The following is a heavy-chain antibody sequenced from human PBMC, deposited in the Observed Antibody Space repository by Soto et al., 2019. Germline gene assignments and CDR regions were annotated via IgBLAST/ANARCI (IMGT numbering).Heavy chain of an antibody. J-gene: IGHJ6*02. V-gene: IGHV1-69*13. CDR3: AGHSSGVPGYYYGMDV. Sequence: VKVSCKGSGGTFSSYAISWVRQAPGQGLEWMGGIIPIFGTADYAQKFQGRVTITADESTSTAYMELSSLKYEDTAVYYCAGHSSGVPGYYYGMDVWGQGTTVTVSS. D-gene: IGHD3-22*01. CDR2: IIPIFGTA. CDR1: GGTFSSYA.